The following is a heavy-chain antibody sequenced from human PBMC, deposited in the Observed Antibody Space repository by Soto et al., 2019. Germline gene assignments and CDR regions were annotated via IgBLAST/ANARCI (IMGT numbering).Heavy chain of an antibody. D-gene: IGHD3-16*01. CDR3: ARDRVQMMDGVDV. J-gene: IGHJ6*02. Sequence: DSVKGRFIISRDNSTNTVYLQRNSLRAEDSAVYYCARDRVQMMDGVDVWGQATTVTVSS. V-gene: IGHV3-30*07.